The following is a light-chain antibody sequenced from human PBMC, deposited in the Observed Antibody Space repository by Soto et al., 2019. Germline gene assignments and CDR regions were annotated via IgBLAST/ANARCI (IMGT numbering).Light chain of an antibody. CDR3: HQSYSIPNP. CDR2: DAS. CDR1: QSIDSH. Sequence: DIQMTQSPSSLSASVGDRVTITCRASQSIDSHLSWYQQKPGKAPKLLIYDASSLQSGVPSTFSGGGSGTVFTLTISSLQPEDFATYFWHQSYSIPNPFGQGTKVEIK. J-gene: IGKJ2*01. V-gene: IGKV1-39*01.